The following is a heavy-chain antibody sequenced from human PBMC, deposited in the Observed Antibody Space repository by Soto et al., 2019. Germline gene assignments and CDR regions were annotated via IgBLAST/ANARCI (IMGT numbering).Heavy chain of an antibody. CDR3: ARDRARYYYGSGGTSAFDI. D-gene: IGHD3-10*01. V-gene: IGHV3-21*01. CDR2: ISSSSSYI. Sequence: GGSLRLSCAASGFSFSSYAMSWVRQAPGKGLEWVSSISSSSSYIYYADSVKGRFTISRDNAKNSLYLQMNSLRAEDTAVYYCARDRARYYYGSGGTSAFDIWGQGTRVTVSS. CDR1: GFSFSSYA. J-gene: IGHJ3*02.